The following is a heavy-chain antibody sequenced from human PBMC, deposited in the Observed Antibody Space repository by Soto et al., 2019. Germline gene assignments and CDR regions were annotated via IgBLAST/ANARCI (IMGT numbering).Heavy chain of an antibody. CDR2: ISGSGGST. D-gene: IGHD5-18*01. Sequence: TGGSLRLSCAASGFTFSSYAMSWVRQAPGKGLEWVSAISGSGGSTYYADSVKGRFTISRDNSKNTLYLQMNSLRAEDTAVYYCAKGLPSTIQLWLRYYYGMDVWGQGTTVTVSS. V-gene: IGHV3-23*01. CDR1: GFTFSSYA. CDR3: AKGLPSTIQLWLRYYYGMDV. J-gene: IGHJ6*02.